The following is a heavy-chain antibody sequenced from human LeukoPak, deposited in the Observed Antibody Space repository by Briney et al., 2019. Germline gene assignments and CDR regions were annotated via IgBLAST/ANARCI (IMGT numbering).Heavy chain of an antibody. J-gene: IGHJ4*02. Sequence: ASVKVSCKASGGTFSSYAISWVRQAPGQGLEWMGGIIPIFGTANYAQKFQGRVTITTDESTSTAYMELSSLRSEDTAVYYCARVVGLRRYYFDYWGQGTLVTVSS. CDR1: GGTFSSYA. CDR2: IIPIFGTA. D-gene: IGHD4-17*01. V-gene: IGHV1-69*05. CDR3: ARVVGLRRYYFDY.